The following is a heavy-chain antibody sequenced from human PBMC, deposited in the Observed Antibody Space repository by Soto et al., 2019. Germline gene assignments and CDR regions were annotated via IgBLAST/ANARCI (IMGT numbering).Heavy chain of an antibody. CDR1: GGTFSRYA. CDR3: ASDAYCSGGSCYSGFKDYYYYYGMDV. CDR2: IIPIFGTA. D-gene: IGHD2-15*01. Sequence: QVQLVQSGAEVKKPGSSVKVSCKASGGTFSRYAISWVRQAPGQGLEWMGGIIPIFGTANYAQKFQGRVTTTADESTSTAYMELSSLRSEDTAVYYCASDAYCSGGSCYSGFKDYYYYYGMDVWGQGTTVTVSS. V-gene: IGHV1-69*01. J-gene: IGHJ6*02.